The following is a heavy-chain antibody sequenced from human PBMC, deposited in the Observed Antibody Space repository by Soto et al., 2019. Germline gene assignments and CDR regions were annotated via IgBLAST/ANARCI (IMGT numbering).Heavy chain of an antibody. CDR3: ARDRAVATRDHYSCMDV. J-gene: IGHJ6*02. V-gene: IGHV1-69*06. Sequence: PVKVSCKASGGTFSSYAISWVRQAAGQGLEWMGGIIPIFGTANYAQKFQGRVTITADKSTSTAYMELSSRRSEDTAGYYCARDRAVATRDHYSCMDVCAQATTGTVCS. CDR2: IIPIFGTA. D-gene: IGHD5-12*01. CDR1: GGTFSSYA.